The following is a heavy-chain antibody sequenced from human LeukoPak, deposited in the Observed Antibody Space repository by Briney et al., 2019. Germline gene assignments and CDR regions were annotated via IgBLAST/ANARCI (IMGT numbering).Heavy chain of an antibody. CDR2: IYSGGST. J-gene: IGHJ4*02. Sequence: PGGSLRLSCAASGFTVSNNYMIWVRQAPGKGLEWVSLIYSGGSTYYSDSVRGRFATSRDNSKNTLYLQMNSLRAEDTAVYYCARGLVHDTSGYYSDYWGQGTLVTVSS. CDR3: ARGLVHDTSGYYSDY. CDR1: GFTVSNNY. D-gene: IGHD3-22*01. V-gene: IGHV3-53*01.